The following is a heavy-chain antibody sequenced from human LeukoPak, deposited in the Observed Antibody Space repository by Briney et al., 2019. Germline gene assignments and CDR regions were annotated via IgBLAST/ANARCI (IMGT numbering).Heavy chain of an antibody. CDR1: GFTFDDYA. V-gene: IGHV3-9*01. CDR2: ISWNSGSI. Sequence: GGSLRLSCAASGFTFDDYAMHWVRQAPGKGLEWVSGISWNSGSIGYADSVKGRFTISRDNAKNSLYLQMNSLRAEDTALYYCAKTYCGGDCQGYFDLWGRGTLVTVSS. J-gene: IGHJ2*01. D-gene: IGHD2-21*02. CDR3: AKTYCGGDCQGYFDL.